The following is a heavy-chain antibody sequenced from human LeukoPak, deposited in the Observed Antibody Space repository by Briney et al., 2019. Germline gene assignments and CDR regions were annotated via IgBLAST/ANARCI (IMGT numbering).Heavy chain of an antibody. CDR3: AKRAFKYAARENWFDP. Sequence: SVEVSCKASGGTFSSYAISWVRQAPGQGLEWMGGIIPIFGTANYAQKFQGRVTITADKSTSTAYMELSSLRAEDTAVYYCAKRAFKYAARENWFDPWGQGTLVTVST. CDR2: IIPIFGTA. D-gene: IGHD1-1*01. CDR1: GGTFSSYA. J-gene: IGHJ5*02. V-gene: IGHV1-69*06.